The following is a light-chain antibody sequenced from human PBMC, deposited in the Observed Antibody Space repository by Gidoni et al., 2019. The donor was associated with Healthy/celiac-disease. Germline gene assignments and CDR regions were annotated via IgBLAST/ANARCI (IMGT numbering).Light chain of an antibody. Sequence: DIVLTPSPVTLSLSPGERATLSCRASQSVSSYLAWYQQNPGQDPRLLIYDAANRATGIPARFSGSGSGTDFTLTISSLEPEDFAVYYCQQRSNWTPGLTFGGGTKVEIK. J-gene: IGKJ4*01. CDR3: QQRSNWTPGLT. CDR1: QSVSSY. V-gene: IGKV3-11*01. CDR2: DAA.